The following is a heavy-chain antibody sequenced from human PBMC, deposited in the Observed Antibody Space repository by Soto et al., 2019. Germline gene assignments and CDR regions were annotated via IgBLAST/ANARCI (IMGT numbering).Heavy chain of an antibody. CDR1: GFTFSSYA. V-gene: IGHV3-23*01. CDR3: ARRGPGTDFDY. D-gene: IGHD6-13*01. CDR2: ISGSGDST. J-gene: IGHJ4*02. Sequence: EVQLLDSGGGLVQPGGSLRLSCAASGFTFSSYAMNWVRQAPGKGLEWVSVISGSGDSTYYADSVKGRFTISRDNSKNTLSLQMNSLRAEDTAVYYCARRGPGTDFDYWGQGTLVTVSS.